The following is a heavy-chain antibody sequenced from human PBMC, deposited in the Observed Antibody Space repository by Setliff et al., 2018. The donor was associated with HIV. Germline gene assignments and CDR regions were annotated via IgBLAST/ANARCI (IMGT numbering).Heavy chain of an antibody. CDR2: TNPSGST. V-gene: IGHV4-34*01. CDR1: GGSLSGSY. J-gene: IGHJ3*02. Sequence: PSETLSLTCAVYGGSLSGSYLSWIRQTPGKGLEWIGETNPSGSTSYNPSLKSRITISADTPKNQFSLKLSSVTAADTAVYYCAREGTYSGTYWVRRVASFDIWGQGTMVTVS. D-gene: IGHD1-26*01. CDR3: AREGTYSGTYWVRRVASFDI.